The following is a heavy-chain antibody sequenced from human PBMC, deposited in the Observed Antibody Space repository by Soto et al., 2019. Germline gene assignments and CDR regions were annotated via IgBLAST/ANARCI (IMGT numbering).Heavy chain of an antibody. J-gene: IGHJ4*02. D-gene: IGHD3-10*01. CDR3: ARGLWFGELSS. Sequence: EVQLVESGGGLVQPGGSLRLSCAASGFTFSSYDMHWVRQATRKGLEWVSAIGTAGDTYYPGSVKGRFTISRENAKNSLYLQMNSLRAAVTAVYYCARGLWFGELSSWGQGTLVTVSS. CDR2: IGTAGDT. CDR1: GFTFSSYD. V-gene: IGHV3-13*04.